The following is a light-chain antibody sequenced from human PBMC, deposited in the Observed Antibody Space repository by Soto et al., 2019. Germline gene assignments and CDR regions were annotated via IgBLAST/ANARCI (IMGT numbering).Light chain of an antibody. V-gene: IGLV1-47*01. CDR1: SSNIAVNY. CDR2: RNH. Sequence: QSVVTQPPSASGTPGQRVTLTCSGSSSNIAVNYVYWYQQVPGTAPRLLIYRNHQRPSGVPDRFSGSKSGASASLTISALRSEDEGDYYCTVWDDSLRGRLFGGGTQLTVL. CDR3: TVWDDSLRGRL. J-gene: IGLJ2*01.